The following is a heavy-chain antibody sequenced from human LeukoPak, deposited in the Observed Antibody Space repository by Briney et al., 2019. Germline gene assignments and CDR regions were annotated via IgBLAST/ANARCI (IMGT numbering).Heavy chain of an antibody. J-gene: IGHJ5*02. CDR2: IYTSGST. D-gene: IGHD1-7*01. CDR3: ARGGITGTRVWFDP. V-gene: IGHV4-61*02. Sequence: PSQTLSLTCTVSGGSISSGSYYWSWIRQPAGKGLEWIGRIYTSGSTNYNPSLKSRVTISVDPSKNQFSLKLSSVTAADTAVYYCARGGITGTRVWFDPWGQGTLVTVSS. CDR1: GGSISSGSYY.